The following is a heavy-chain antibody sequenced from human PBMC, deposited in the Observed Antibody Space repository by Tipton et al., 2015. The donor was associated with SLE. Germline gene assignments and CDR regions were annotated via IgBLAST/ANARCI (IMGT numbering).Heavy chain of an antibody. Sequence: TLSLTCTVSGASISDYYWGWIRQPPGKGLEWIGSMYYSGSTYYNPSLKSRVTISVDTSKNQFSLKLSSVTAADTAVYYCARVAGWIEDAFDIWGQGTMVTVSS. CDR1: GASISDYY. D-gene: IGHD2-2*03. J-gene: IGHJ3*02. CDR3: ARVAGWIEDAFDI. CDR2: MYYSGST. V-gene: IGHV4-39*07.